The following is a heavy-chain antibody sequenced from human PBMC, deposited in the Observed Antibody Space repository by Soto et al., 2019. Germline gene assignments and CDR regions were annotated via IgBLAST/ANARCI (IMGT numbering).Heavy chain of an antibody. CDR3: ARGPYDSSGYTVFDY. V-gene: IGHV3-21*01. D-gene: IGHD3-22*01. J-gene: IGHJ4*02. Sequence: GGSLRLSCAASGFTFSSYSMNWVRQAPGKGLEWVSSISSSSSYIYYADSVKGRFTISRDNAKNSLYLQMNSLRAEDMAMYYYARGPYDSSGYTVFDYWGQGTLVTVSS. CDR2: ISSSSSYI. CDR1: GFTFSSYS.